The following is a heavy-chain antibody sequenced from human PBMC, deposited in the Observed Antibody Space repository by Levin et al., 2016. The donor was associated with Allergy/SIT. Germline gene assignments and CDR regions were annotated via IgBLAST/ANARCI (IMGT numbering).Heavy chain of an antibody. Sequence: SETLSLTCTVSGGSVSNPDHYWGWIRQPPGKGLEWVGHMYYRGTTFYSPSLKSRVTISIHTSQNDFSLRMDSVTAADTAVYYCAKGKGPAELDWFDPWGRGTLVTVSS. CDR2: MYYRGTT. CDR3: AKGKGPAELDWFDP. D-gene: IGHD2/OR15-2a*01. CDR1: GGSVSNPDHY. V-gene: IGHV4-30-4*01. J-gene: IGHJ5*02.